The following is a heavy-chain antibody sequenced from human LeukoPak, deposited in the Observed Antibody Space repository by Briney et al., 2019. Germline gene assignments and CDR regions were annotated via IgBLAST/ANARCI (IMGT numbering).Heavy chain of an antibody. CDR3: ASDYYDSSGLEY. J-gene: IGHJ4*02. Sequence: GASVTVSCKASGYTFTGYYMHWVRQAPGQGVEWMGWINPNSGGTNYAQKFQGRVTMTRDTSISTAYMELSRLRSDDTAVYYCASDYYDSSGLEYWGQGTLVTVSS. CDR1: GYTFTGYY. V-gene: IGHV1-2*02. D-gene: IGHD3-22*01. CDR2: INPNSGGT.